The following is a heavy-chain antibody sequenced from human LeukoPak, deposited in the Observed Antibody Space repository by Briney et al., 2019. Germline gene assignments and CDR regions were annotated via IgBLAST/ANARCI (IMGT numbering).Heavy chain of an antibody. Sequence: GGYLRLSCAASGFTISSYAVSWVRQAPGKGLEWVSAISGTDGSTYYADSVKGRFTISRDNSKNTLYLQMNSLRAEDTAVYYCARGGTTGTPSPLRAFDIWGQGKVVTVSS. CDR3: ARGGTTGTPSPLRAFDI. CDR1: GFTISSYA. D-gene: IGHD1-1*01. J-gene: IGHJ3*02. CDR2: ISGTDGST. V-gene: IGHV3-23*01.